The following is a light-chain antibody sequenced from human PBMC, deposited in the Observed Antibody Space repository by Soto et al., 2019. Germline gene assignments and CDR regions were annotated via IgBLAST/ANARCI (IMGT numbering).Light chain of an antibody. V-gene: IGLV2-11*01. CDR2: DVS. CDR1: SSDVGGYNY. CDR3: CSYAGSLGYV. J-gene: IGLJ1*01. Sequence: QSVLTQPRSVSGSPGQSVTISCTGTSSDVGGYNYVSWYQQHPGKAPKLMIYDVSKRPSGVPDRFSGSKSGNTASLTISGLQAEDEADYYCCSYAGSLGYVFGTGTKGTVL.